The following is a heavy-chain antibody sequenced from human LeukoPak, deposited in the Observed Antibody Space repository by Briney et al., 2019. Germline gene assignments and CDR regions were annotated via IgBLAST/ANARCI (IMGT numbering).Heavy chain of an antibody. J-gene: IGHJ4*02. V-gene: IGHV3-23*01. D-gene: IGHD5/OR15-5a*01. CDR1: GFSFSSYA. CDR2: LTGSGATT. CDR3: AKEDIVSTMGNFDY. Sequence: GGSLRLSCAASGFSFSSYAMSWVRQAPGKGLEWVSALTGSGATTNYADSVKGRFTISRDNSKNTLFLQMNSLRAEDTAVYYYAKEDIVSTMGNFDYWGQGTLVTVSS.